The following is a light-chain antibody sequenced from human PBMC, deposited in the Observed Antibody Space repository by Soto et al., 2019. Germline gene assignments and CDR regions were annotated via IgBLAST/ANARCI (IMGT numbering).Light chain of an antibody. CDR2: DVS. V-gene: IGLV2-14*01. Sequence: QSALTQPASVSGSPGQSITISCTGTSSDVGGYNYVSWYQQHPGKAPKLMIYDVSNRPPGVSNRFSGSTSGNTASLTISGLQAEDEADYYCSSYTSSSTGVFGTGTKLTVL. CDR1: SSDVGGYNY. CDR3: SSYTSSSTGV. J-gene: IGLJ1*01.